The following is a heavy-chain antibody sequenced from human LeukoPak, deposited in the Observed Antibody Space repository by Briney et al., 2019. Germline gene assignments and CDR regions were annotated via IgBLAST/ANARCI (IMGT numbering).Heavy chain of an antibody. CDR3: AKSGGYGLIDY. Sequence: SETLSLTCTVSGGSISSASYYWSWIRQPAGKGLEWIGRIYISGSTNYKSSLKSRVTISVDTSKNQFSLKLSSVTAADTAMYYCAKSGGYGLIDYWGQGTRVTVSS. CDR2: IYISGST. J-gene: IGHJ4*02. CDR1: GGSISSASYY. V-gene: IGHV4-61*02. D-gene: IGHD1-26*01.